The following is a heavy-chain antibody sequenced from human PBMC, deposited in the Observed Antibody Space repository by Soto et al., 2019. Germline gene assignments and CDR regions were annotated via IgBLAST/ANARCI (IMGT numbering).Heavy chain of an antibody. Sequence: QVQLVQSGAEVKKPGASVTVSCKASGYTFTSYYIHWVRQAPGQGLEWMGIINPSGGSTSYAQKFHGRVTMTRDTSTSTVYMEVSSLRSEDTAVYYCARDQEPSTLYYDYYYMDVWGKGNTVTGSS. V-gene: IGHV1-46*03. CDR1: GYTFTSYY. J-gene: IGHJ6*03. CDR2: INPSGGST. CDR3: ARDQEPSTLYYDYYYMDV.